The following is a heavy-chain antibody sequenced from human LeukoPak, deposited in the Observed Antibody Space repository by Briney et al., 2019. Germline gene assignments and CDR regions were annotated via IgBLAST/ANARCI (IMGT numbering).Heavy chain of an antibody. CDR1: GVSISSSDYY. CDR2: IYYSGST. J-gene: IGHJ5*02. CDR3: AGQPITRYCGTSICTNWFAP. V-gene: IGHV4-39*01. Sequence: SETLSLTCTVSGVSISSSDYYWGWIRQPPGEGLQWIGNIYYSGSTYYNPSLKSRVTMSVDTSKNQFSLKLSSVTAAETAVYYCAGQPITRYCGTSICTNWFAPWGQGTLVTVSA. D-gene: IGHD2-2*01.